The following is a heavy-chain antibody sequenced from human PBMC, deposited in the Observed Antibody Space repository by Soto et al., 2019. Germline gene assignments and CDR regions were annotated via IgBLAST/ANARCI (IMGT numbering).Heavy chain of an antibody. V-gene: IGHV4-31*03. CDR3: AREAGENCSGGSCYSFSRLDP. Sequence: SETLSLTCTVSGGSISSGGYYWSWIRQHPGKGLEWIGYIYYSGSTYYNPSLKSRVTISVDTSKNQFSLKLSSVTAADTAVYYCAREAGENCSGGSCYSFSRLDPWGQGTLVTVSS. CDR2: IYYSGST. D-gene: IGHD2-15*01. CDR1: GGSISSGGYY. J-gene: IGHJ5*02.